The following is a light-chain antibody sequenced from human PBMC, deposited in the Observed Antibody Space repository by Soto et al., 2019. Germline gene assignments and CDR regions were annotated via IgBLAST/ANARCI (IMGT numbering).Light chain of an antibody. J-gene: IGKJ5*01. Sequence: ITQAQACVSGSPAARVSLPGRDSQSASIKLAWYQQKPGQAPRLLIYDTSTRATGIPARFSGSGSGTEFTLTISSLQSEDFAVYYCQQYNNWPPITFGQGTRLEI. CDR1: QSASIK. V-gene: IGKV3-15*01. CDR3: QQYNNWPPIT. CDR2: DTS.